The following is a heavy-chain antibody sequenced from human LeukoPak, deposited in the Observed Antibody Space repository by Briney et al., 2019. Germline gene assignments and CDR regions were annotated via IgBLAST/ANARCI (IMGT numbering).Heavy chain of an antibody. CDR2: IYYSGST. Sequence: SETLSLTCAVSGGSISSNSYYWGWVRQPPGKGLEWIGSIYYSGSTYYNPSLKSRVTISVDTSKNQFSLKLSSVTAADTAVYYCASNLIDSSGWFPGHFDYWGQGTLVTVSS. V-gene: IGHV4-39*01. J-gene: IGHJ4*02. D-gene: IGHD6-19*01. CDR1: GGSISSNSYY. CDR3: ASNLIDSSGWFPGHFDY.